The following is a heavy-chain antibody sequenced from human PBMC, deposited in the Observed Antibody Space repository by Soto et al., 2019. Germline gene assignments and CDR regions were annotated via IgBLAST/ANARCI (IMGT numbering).Heavy chain of an antibody. CDR1: GFTFSSYG. Sequence: QVQLVESGGGVVQPGRSLRLSCAASGFTFSSYGMHWVRQAPGKGLEWVAVIWYDGSNKYYADSVKGRFTISRDNSKNTLYLQMNSLRAEDKAVYYCARDRLYNWNYGQYYYYYGMDVWGQGTTVTVSS. CDR2: IWYDGSNK. D-gene: IGHD1-7*01. J-gene: IGHJ6*02. V-gene: IGHV3-33*01. CDR3: ARDRLYNWNYGQYYYYYGMDV.